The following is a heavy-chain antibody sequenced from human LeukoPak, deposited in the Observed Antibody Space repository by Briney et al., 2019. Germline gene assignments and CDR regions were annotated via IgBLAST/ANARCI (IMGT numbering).Heavy chain of an antibody. CDR3: ASESVPYGMDV. D-gene: IGHD5/OR15-5a*01. J-gene: IGHJ6*02. Sequence: GGFLRLSCAASGFTFSSYAMHWVRQAPGKGLEWVAVISYDGSNKYYADSVKGRFTISRDNSKNTLYLQMNSLRAEDTAVYYCASESVPYGMDVWGQGTTVTVSS. V-gene: IGHV3-30*04. CDR1: GFTFSSYA. CDR2: ISYDGSNK.